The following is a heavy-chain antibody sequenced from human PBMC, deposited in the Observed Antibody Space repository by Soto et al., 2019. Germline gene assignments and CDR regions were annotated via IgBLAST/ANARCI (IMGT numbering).Heavy chain of an antibody. CDR1: GYPFIDYF. CDR2: INTNTGST. CDR3: ARDRVEAPFDY. Sequence: QVQLVQSGAEVRKAGASVKVSCKASGYPFIDYFMHWVRQAPGQGLEWMGWINTNTGSTKYAQKFQGRVTMTRDTSISVVSMELSRLRSDDTAMYYCARDRVEAPFDYWGQGARVTVSS. D-gene: IGHD2-15*01. V-gene: IGHV1-2*02. J-gene: IGHJ4*02.